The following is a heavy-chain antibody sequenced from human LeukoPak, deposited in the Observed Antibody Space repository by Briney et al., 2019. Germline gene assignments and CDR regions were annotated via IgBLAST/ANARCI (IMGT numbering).Heavy chain of an antibody. J-gene: IGHJ3*02. D-gene: IGHD4-23*01. Sequence: SETLSLTGTVSGGSISSYYWSWIRQPPGKGLEWIGYIYYSGSTNYNPSLKSRVTISVDTSKNQFSLKLSSVTAADTAVYYCARGATVDDAFDIWGQGTMVTVSS. CDR1: GGSISSYY. CDR2: IYYSGST. CDR3: ARGATVDDAFDI. V-gene: IGHV4-59*01.